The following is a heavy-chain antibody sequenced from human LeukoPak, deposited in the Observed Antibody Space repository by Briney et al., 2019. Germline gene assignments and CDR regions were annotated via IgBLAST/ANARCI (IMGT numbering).Heavy chain of an antibody. J-gene: IGHJ6*02. D-gene: IGHD3-16*01. Sequence: GGSLRLSCAASGFTFSDSWMSWVRQAPGKGLEWVANMNQDGSAKGYVDSVKGRFTIPRDNARNSLYLQMSSLRPEDTAVYYCATYTHWVAGDVWGQGTTVTVSS. CDR1: GFTFSDSW. CDR3: ATYTHWVAGDV. CDR2: MNQDGSAK. V-gene: IGHV3-7*01.